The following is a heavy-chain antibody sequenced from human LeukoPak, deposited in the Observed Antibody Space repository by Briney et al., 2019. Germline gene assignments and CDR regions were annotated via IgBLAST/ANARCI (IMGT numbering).Heavy chain of an antibody. Sequence: SETLSLTCTVSGGSISSYYWSWIRQPPGKGLERIGYIYYSGSTNYNPSLKSRVTISVDTSKNQFSLKLSSVTAADTAVYYCATCSSTSCYGSAFDYWGQGTLVTVSS. D-gene: IGHD2-2*01. CDR2: IYYSGST. V-gene: IGHV4-59*01. CDR1: GGSISSYY. J-gene: IGHJ4*02. CDR3: ATCSSTSCYGSAFDY.